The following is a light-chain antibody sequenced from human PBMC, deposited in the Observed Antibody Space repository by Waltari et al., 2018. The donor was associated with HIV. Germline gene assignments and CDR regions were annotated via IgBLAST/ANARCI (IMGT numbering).Light chain of an antibody. CDR2: DAS. CDR3: QQYDNLPIT. CDR1: QGIRNG. Sequence: DIQMTQSPSSLSASVGDRVTITCRASQGIRNGLGWYQQKPGKAPKLLIYDASNLETGVPSRFSGSGSGTDFTFTISSLQPEDIATYYCQQYDNLPITFGQGTRLETK. J-gene: IGKJ5*01. V-gene: IGKV1-33*01.